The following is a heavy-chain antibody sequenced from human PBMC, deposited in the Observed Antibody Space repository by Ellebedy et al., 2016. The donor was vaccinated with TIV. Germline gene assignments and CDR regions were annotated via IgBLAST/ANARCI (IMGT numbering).Heavy chain of an antibody. V-gene: IGHV3-7*04. D-gene: IGHD6-19*01. CDR3: ARGSGWIIDY. CDR1: GFTVSSYW. Sequence: PGGSLRLSCTDSGFTVSSYWMQWVRQAPGKGLEWVANIKQDGSEEYYLDSVKGRFTISRDNAKKSLYLQMNSLRSEDTAVYYCARGSGWIIDYWGQGTRVTVSS. CDR2: IKQDGSEE. J-gene: IGHJ4*02.